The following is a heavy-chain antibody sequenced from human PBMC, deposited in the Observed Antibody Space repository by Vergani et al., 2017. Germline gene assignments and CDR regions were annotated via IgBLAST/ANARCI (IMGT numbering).Heavy chain of an antibody. CDR3: ARGYSGDSSGYYYFY. D-gene: IGHD3-22*01. Sequence: QVQLVQSGAEVKKPGSSVKVSCKASGGIFSHYALSWVRPAPRQGLEWMGGIIPIFGTAKDAQKFQGRVTITADESTRTAHMELSSLRSDETAVYYCARGYSGDSSGYYYFYWGQGTLVTVSS. J-gene: IGHJ4*02. CDR1: GGIFSHYA. V-gene: IGHV1-69*01. CDR2: IIPIFGTA.